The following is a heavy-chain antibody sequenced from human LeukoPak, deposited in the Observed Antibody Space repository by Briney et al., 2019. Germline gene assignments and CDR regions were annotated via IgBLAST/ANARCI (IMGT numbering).Heavy chain of an antibody. CDR2: ISGSTKYI. CDR1: GFTFSTYS. CDR3: ARDGATSRPFGY. J-gene: IGHJ4*02. D-gene: IGHD2-2*01. V-gene: IGHV3-21*01. Sequence: PGGSLRLSCAASGFTFSTYSMYWVRQAPGEGLEWVSSISGSTKYIYYADSLKGRFTISRDNGQNSLNLEMNSLRAEDTAVYYCARDGATSRPFGYWGRGTLVTVSS.